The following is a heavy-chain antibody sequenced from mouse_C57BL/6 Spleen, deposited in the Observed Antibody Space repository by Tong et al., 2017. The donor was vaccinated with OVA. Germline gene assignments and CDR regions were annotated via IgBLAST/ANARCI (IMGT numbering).Heavy chain of an antibody. J-gene: IGHJ4*01. Sequence: VQLQESGPGLVAPSQSLSITCTVSGFSLTSYGVHWVRQSPGKGLEWLGVIWSGGSTDYNAAFISRLSISKDNSKSQVFFKMNSLQADDTAIYYCARKNSSYYSHAMDYWGQGTSVTVSS. CDR3: ARKNSSYYSHAMDY. CDR2: IWSGGST. D-gene: IGHD2-12*01. V-gene: IGHV2-2*01. CDR1: GFSLTSYG.